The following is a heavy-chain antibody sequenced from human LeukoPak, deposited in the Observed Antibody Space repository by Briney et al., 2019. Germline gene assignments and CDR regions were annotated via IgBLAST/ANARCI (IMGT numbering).Heavy chain of an antibody. CDR3: ARGYTSSSSPDY. J-gene: IGHJ4*02. D-gene: IGHD6-6*01. CDR1: GDTFGNYD. CDR2: ISPYSGNT. V-gene: IGHV1-18*01. Sequence: ASVKVSCKASGDTFGNYDISWVRQAPGQGLEWMGWISPYSGNTIFAQKFQGRVTMATDTSTSTAYMELRSLTSDDTAVYYCARGYTSSSSPDYWGQGTLVAVSS.